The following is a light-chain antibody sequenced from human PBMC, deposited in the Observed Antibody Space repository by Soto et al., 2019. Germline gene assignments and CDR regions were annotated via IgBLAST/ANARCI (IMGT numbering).Light chain of an antibody. CDR1: QSVSSSY. CDR2: DAS. CDR3: QQRNDWPLT. V-gene: IGKV3D-20*02. J-gene: IGKJ4*01. Sequence: TVLTQSPGTLSLSPGERATLSCRASQSVSSSYLAWYQQKPGQAPRLLINDASNRATGIPARFGGSGSGTDFTLTISSLEPEDFAVYYCQQRNDWPLTFGGGTKVDIK.